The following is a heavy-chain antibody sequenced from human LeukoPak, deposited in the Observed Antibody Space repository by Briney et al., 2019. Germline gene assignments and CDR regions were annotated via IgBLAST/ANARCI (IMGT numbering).Heavy chain of an antibody. J-gene: IGHJ4*02. CDR3: ASGNYYDSSGLDY. CDR1: GGSTSDYY. Sequence: SETLSLTCTVSGGSTSDYYWSWIRQPAGKGLEWIGRIYTSGSTNYNPSLKSRVTMSVDTSKNQFSLKLSSVTAADTAVYYCASGNYYDSSGLDYWGQGTLVTVSS. CDR2: IYTSGST. D-gene: IGHD3-22*01. V-gene: IGHV4-4*07.